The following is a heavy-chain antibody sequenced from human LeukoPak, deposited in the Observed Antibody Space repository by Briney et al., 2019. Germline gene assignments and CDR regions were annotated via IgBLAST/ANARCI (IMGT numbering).Heavy chain of an antibody. CDR2: IYYSGST. Sequence: KPSETLSLTCTVSGGSISSSSYYWGWIRQPPGKGLEWIGSIYYSGSTYYNPSLKSRVTISVDTSKNQFSLKLSSVTAADTAVYYCARHGEAGQWLVRFTHGLYYFDYWGQGTLVTVSS. CDR3: ARHGEAGQWLVRFTHGLYYFDY. D-gene: IGHD6-19*01. V-gene: IGHV4-39*01. CDR1: GGSISSSSYY. J-gene: IGHJ4*02.